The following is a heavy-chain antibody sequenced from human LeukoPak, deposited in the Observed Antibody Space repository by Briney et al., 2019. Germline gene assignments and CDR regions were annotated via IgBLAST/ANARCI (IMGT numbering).Heavy chain of an antibody. D-gene: IGHD3-22*01. V-gene: IGHV1-8*03. J-gene: IGHJ3*02. CDR2: MNPNSGNT. CDR3: ARAPDTMITNDAFDI. CDR1: GYTFTSYD. Sequence: ASVKVSCKASGYTFTSYDINWVRQATGQGLEWRGWMNPNSGNTGYAQKFQGRVTITRNTSISTAYMELSSLRSEDTAVYYCARAPDTMITNDAFDIWGQGTMVTVSS.